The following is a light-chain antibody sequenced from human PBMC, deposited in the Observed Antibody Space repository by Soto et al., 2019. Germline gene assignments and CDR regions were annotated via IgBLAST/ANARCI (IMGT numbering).Light chain of an antibody. CDR2: DAS. CDR1: QSVSSY. CDR3: QQRSNWPPIT. J-gene: IGKJ5*01. V-gene: IGKV3-11*01. Sequence: EIVLTQSPATLSLSPGERATLSCRASQSVSSYLAWDQQKPGQAPRLLLYDASNRATGNPARFSGSGSGTDFTLTISSREPEEFAVYYCQQRSNWPPITCGQGTRLEIK.